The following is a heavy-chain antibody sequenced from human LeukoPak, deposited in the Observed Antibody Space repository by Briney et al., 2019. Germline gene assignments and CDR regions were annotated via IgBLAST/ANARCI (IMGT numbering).Heavy chain of an antibody. CDR1: GFTFSTCW. Sequence: GGSLRLSCAASGFTFSTCWMSWVRQAPGKGLEWVATIKQDGSENYYVDSVKGRFTISRDNAKNSLFLQMNSLRAEDTAVYYCARVVGAVPDYWGQGTLVTVSS. V-gene: IGHV3-7*03. CDR3: ARVVGAVPDY. J-gene: IGHJ4*02. CDR2: IKQDGSEN. D-gene: IGHD1-26*01.